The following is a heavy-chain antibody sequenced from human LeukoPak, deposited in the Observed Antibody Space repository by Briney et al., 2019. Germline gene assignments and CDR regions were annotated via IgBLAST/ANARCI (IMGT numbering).Heavy chain of an antibody. D-gene: IGHD2-2*01. V-gene: IGHV3-7*01. CDR3: ARDTSSLYYGMDV. CDR2: IKQDGSEK. CDR1: GFTFSSYW. J-gene: IGHJ6*02. Sequence: PGGSLRLSCAASGFTFSSYWMSWVRQAPGKGLEWVANIKQDGSEKYYVDSVKGRLTISRDNAKNSLYLQMNSLRAEDTAVYYCARDTSSLYYGMDVWGQGTTVTVSS.